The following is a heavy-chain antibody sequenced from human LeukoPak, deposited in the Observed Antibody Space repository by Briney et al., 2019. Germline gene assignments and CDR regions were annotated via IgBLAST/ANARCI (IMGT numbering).Heavy chain of an antibody. J-gene: IGHJ3*02. V-gene: IGHV4-59*01. CDR2: IYYSGST. CDR1: GGSISSYY. Sequence: SETLSLTCTVSGGSISSYYWSWIRQPPGKGLEWIGYIYYSGSTNYNPSLTSRVTISVDTSKNQFSLKLSSVTAADTAVYYCAREGSSDAFDIWGQGTMVTVSS. CDR3: AREGSSDAFDI. D-gene: IGHD2-15*01.